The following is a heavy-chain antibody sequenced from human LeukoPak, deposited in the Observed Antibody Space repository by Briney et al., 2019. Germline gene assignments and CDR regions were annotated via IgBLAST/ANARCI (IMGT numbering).Heavy chain of an antibody. CDR3: ATVGEGYSYGYLSPRGMDV. J-gene: IGHJ6*02. CDR1: GYTFTSYD. D-gene: IGHD5-18*01. V-gene: IGHV1-8*01. Sequence: ASVKVSCKASGYTFTSYDINWVRQATGQGLEWMGWMNPNSGNTGYAQKFQGRVTMTRNTSISTAYMELTNLRSEDTAVYYCATVGEGYSYGYLSPRGMDVWGQGTTVTVSS. CDR2: MNPNSGNT.